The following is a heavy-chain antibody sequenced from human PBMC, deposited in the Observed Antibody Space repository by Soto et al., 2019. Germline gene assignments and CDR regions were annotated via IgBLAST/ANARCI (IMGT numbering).Heavy chain of an antibody. CDR3: ARPRYDGSGTPFDH. Sequence: EVQLVESGGALVQPGGSLRLSCAASGFTFSSHWMHWVRQAPGKGLVWVSRINGDRSTTTYADSVKGRYIISIDNANEMLYLQMNSLTAEATAGYYCARPRYDGSGTPFDHWGQGTLVTVSS. CDR2: INGDRSTT. D-gene: IGHD3-22*01. J-gene: IGHJ4*02. V-gene: IGHV3-74*01. CDR1: GFTFSSHW.